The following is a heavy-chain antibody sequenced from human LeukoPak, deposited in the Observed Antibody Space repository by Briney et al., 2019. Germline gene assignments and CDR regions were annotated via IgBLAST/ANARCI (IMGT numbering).Heavy chain of an antibody. CDR1: GGSFSGYY. J-gene: IGHJ4*02. D-gene: IGHD2-15*01. CDR3: ARAGVVVVAATRYFDY. V-gene: IGHV4-34*01. Sequence: PSETLSLTCAVYGGSFSGYYWSWIRQPPGKGLEWIGEINHSGSTNHNPSLKSRVTISVDTSKNQFSLKLSSVTAADTAVYYCARAGVVVVAATRYFDYWGQGTLVTVSS. CDR2: INHSGST.